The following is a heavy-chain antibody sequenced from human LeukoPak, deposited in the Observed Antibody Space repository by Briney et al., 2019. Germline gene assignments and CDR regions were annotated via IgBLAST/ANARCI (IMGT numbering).Heavy chain of an antibody. CDR1: GFTFSSYG. Sequence: PGGSLRLSCAASGFTFSSYGMHWVRQAPGKGLEWVAVISYDGSNKYYADSVKGRFTISRDNSKNTLYLRMNSLRAEDTAVYYCAKDPYSSGWYEFDYWGQGTLVTVSS. J-gene: IGHJ4*02. CDR3: AKDPYSSGWYEFDY. V-gene: IGHV3-30*18. D-gene: IGHD6-19*01. CDR2: ISYDGSNK.